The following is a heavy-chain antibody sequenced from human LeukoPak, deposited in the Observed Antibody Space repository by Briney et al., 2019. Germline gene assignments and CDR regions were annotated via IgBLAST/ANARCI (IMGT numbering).Heavy chain of an antibody. CDR1: GGSISSSSYY. CDR3: ARLVGGVQLWLRYFDY. J-gene: IGHJ4*02. V-gene: IGHV4-39*01. D-gene: IGHD5-18*01. CDR2: IYYSGST. Sequence: PSETLSLTCTVSGGSISSSSYYWGWIRQPPGTGLEWIGSIYYSGSTYYNPSLKSRVTISVDTSKNQFSLKLSSVTAADTAVYYCARLVGGVQLWLRYFDYWGQGTLVTVSS.